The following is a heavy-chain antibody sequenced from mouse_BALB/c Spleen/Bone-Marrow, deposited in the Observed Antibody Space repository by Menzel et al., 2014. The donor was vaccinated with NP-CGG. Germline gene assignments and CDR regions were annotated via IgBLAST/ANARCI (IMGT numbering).Heavy chain of an antibody. J-gene: IGHJ4*01. Sequence: DVQLQESGGGLVQPGGSLRLSCATSGFTFTDYYMGWVRQPPGKALEWLGFIRNKANGYTTEYSASVKGRFTISRDNSQSILYLQMNTLRAEDSATYYCARDDYYAMDYWGQGTSVTVSS. CDR3: ARDDYYAMDY. CDR1: GFTFTDYY. V-gene: IGHV7-3*02. CDR2: IRNKANGYTT.